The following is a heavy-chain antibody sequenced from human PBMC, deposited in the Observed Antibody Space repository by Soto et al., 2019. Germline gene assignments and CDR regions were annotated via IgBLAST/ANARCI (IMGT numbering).Heavy chain of an antibody. CDR3: ARDTHYDFWSGYYYYYGMDV. CDR2: IYYSGST. J-gene: IGHJ6*02. Sequence: PSETLSLTCTVSGGSISSGGYYWSWIRQHPGKGLEWIGYIYYSGSTYYNPSLKSRVTISVDTSKNQFSLKLSSVTAADTAVYYCARDTHYDFWSGYYYYYGMDVWGQGTTVTVSS. D-gene: IGHD3-3*01. V-gene: IGHV4-31*03. CDR1: GGSISSGGYY.